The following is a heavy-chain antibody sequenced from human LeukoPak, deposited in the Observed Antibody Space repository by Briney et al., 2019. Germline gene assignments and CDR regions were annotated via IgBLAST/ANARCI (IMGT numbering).Heavy chain of an antibody. CDR1: GFTFSSYS. D-gene: IGHD5-24*01. CDR2: ISSSSSYI. CDR3: ARDGYNLYYFDY. Sequence: GGSLRLSCAASGFTFSSYSMNWVRQAPGKGLEWVSSISSSSSYIYYADSVKGRFTISGDNAKNSLYLQMNSLRAEDTAVYYCARDGYNLYYFDYWGQGTLVTVSS. V-gene: IGHV3-21*01. J-gene: IGHJ4*02.